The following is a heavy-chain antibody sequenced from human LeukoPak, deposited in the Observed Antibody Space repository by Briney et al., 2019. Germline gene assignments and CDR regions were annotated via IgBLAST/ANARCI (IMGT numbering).Heavy chain of an antibody. J-gene: IGHJ4*02. V-gene: IGHV1-46*01. CDR3: ARVGIAVAGTSETFDY. CDR1: GYTFTSYY. CDR2: INPTGGTT. Sequence: ASVKVSCKASGYTFTSYYMHWVRQAPGRGLVWMGMINPTGGTTGYAQEFQGRVTMTRDTSTSTLYMELSSLRSEDTAVYYCARVGIAVAGTSETFDYWGQGTLVTVSS. D-gene: IGHD6-19*01.